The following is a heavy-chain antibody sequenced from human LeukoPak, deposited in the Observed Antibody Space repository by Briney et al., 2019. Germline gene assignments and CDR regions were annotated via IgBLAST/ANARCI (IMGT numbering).Heavy chain of an antibody. Sequence: SVTVSCKASGGTLISYAISGVRQAPGQGREGMGGIIPIFGTANYAQRCQGRVTVTTDESTSTAYMGLSSVRSEDTAGYYCAREAVGSARFDYWGQGTLVTVSS. V-gene: IGHV1-69*05. J-gene: IGHJ4*02. CDR2: IIPIFGTA. D-gene: IGHD6-19*01. CDR3: AREAVGSARFDY. CDR1: GGTLISYA.